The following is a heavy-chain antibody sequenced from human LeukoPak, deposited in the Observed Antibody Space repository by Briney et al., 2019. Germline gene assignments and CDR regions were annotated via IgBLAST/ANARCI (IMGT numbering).Heavy chain of an antibody. D-gene: IGHD3-22*01. CDR3: AKSDWRYYDSSGYSPFDY. V-gene: IGHV3-23*01. Sequence: GGSLRLSCAASGFTFSSYAMSWVRQAPGKGLEWVSAIGGSGGSTYYADSVKGRFTISRDNSKNTLYLQMNSLRAEDTAVYYCAKSDWRYYDSSGYSPFDYWGQGTLVTVSS. CDR2: IGGSGGST. J-gene: IGHJ4*02. CDR1: GFTFSSYA.